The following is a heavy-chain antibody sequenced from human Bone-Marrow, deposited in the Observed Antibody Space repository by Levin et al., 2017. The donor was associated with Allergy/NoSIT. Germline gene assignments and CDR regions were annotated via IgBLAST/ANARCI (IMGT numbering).Heavy chain of an antibody. V-gene: IGHV1-58*01. J-gene: IGHJ4*02. CDR1: GFTFTNSA. D-gene: IGHD5-24*01. CDR2: IVVGSENT. CDR3: AADSRDSAGGGDY. Sequence: ASVKVSCKASGFTFTNSAVQWVRQARGQRLEWIGWIVVGSENTNYAQKFQQRVTITWDMSTNTAYMEMSSLRSEDTAVYYCAADSRDSAGGGDYWGQGTLVTVSS.